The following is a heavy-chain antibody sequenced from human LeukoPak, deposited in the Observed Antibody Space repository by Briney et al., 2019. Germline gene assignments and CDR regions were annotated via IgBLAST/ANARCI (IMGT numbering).Heavy chain of an antibody. CDR3: ARGEYGSGSYHIDY. CDR2: ISSSSSYI. V-gene: IGHV3-21*01. J-gene: IGHJ4*02. Sequence: GGSLRLSCAASGFTFSSYGMNWVRQAPGTGLEWVSFISSSSSYIYYADSVKGRFTISRDNAKNSLYLQMNSLRAEDTAVYYCARGEYGSGSYHIDYWGQGTLVTVSS. CDR1: GFTFSSYG. D-gene: IGHD3-10*01.